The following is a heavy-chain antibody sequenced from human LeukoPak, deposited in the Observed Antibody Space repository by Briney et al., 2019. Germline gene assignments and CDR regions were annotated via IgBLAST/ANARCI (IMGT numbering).Heavy chain of an antibody. V-gene: IGHV3-11*01. CDR1: GFTFSDYY. Sequence: PGGSLRLSCAASGFTFSDYYMSWIRQAPGKGLEWVSYISSSGSTIYYADSVKGRFTISRDNAKNSLYLQMNSLRAEDTAVYYCARDRIGYSEITRGAFDIWGQGTMVTVSS. D-gene: IGHD3-16*01. CDR2: ISSSGSTI. J-gene: IGHJ3*02. CDR3: ARDRIGYSEITRGAFDI.